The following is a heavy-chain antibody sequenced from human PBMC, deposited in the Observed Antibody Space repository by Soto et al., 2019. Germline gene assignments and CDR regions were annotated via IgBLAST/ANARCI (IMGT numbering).Heavy chain of an antibody. CDR3: ARERLDTGALDY. V-gene: IGHV3-30-3*01. D-gene: IGHD1-26*01. CDR2: ISYDGSNK. J-gene: IGHJ4*02. Sequence: QVQLVESGGGVVQPGRSLRLSCAASGFTFRSYAMHWVRQAPGKGLEWVAGISYDGSNKYCADSVKGRFTISRDNSKNTLYLQMNSLRAEDKAVYYCARERLDTGALDYWGQGTLVTVSS. CDR1: GFTFRSYA.